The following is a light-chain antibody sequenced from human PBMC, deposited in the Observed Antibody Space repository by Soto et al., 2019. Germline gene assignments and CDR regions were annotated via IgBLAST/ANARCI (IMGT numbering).Light chain of an antibody. CDR2: YDN. Sequence: SYELTQPPSVSVAPGKTARITCGGDNIERKSVHWYQQKPGQAPVLVIYYDNDRPSGIPERFSGSNSGNTATLTISRVEAGDEADYYCQVWDTTSDHVVFGGGPKLTVL. V-gene: IGLV3-21*04. CDR3: QVWDTTSDHVV. CDR1: NIERKS. J-gene: IGLJ2*01.